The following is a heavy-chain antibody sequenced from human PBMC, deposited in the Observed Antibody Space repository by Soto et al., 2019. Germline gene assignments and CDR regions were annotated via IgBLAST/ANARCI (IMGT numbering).Heavy chain of an antibody. J-gene: IGHJ5*02. V-gene: IGHV5-51*01. D-gene: IGHD1-26*01. Sequence: GESLKISCQGSGYTFTRLWIGWVRQMPGKGLEWLGIIYPGDSDTRYSPSFQGQVTFSADKSISTAYLQWSSLKASDTAMYYCVRVGLVGPTSLSNAWFDPWGQGTLVTVSS. CDR2: IYPGDSDT. CDR3: VRVGLVGPTSLSNAWFDP. CDR1: GYTFTRLW.